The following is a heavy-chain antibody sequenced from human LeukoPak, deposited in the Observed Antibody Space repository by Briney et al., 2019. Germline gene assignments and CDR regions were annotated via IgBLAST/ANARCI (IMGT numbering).Heavy chain of an antibody. CDR3: ARVLWFGGYFDY. V-gene: IGHV4-59*01. CDR2: IYYSGST. Sequence: SETLSLTCTVSGGSISSYYWSWIRQPPGKGLEWIGYIYYSGSTNYNPSLKSRVTISVDTSKSQFSLKLSSVTAADTAVYYCARVLWFGGYFDYWGQGTLVTVSS. J-gene: IGHJ4*02. CDR1: GGSISSYY. D-gene: IGHD3-10*01.